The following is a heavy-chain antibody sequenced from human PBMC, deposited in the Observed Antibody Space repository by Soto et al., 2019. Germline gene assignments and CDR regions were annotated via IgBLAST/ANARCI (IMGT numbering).Heavy chain of an antibody. J-gene: IGHJ4*02. D-gene: IGHD5-18*01. V-gene: IGHV3-23*01. Sequence: GGSLRLSCAASGFTFNNYAMSWVRQAPGKGLEWVSVISGSGGITKYADSVKGRFTISRDNSKNTLYLQMNSLRAEDTAVYYCAKRSPASTYNYGTNGDYWGQGILVTVS. CDR3: AKRSPASTYNYGTNGDY. CDR2: ISGSGGIT. CDR1: GFTFNNYA.